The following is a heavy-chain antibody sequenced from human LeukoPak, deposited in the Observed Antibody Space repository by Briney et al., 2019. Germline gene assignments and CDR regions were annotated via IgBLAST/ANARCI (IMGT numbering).Heavy chain of an antibody. CDR2: ISGSGGST. J-gene: IGHJ4*02. V-gene: IGHV3-23*01. D-gene: IGHD6-19*01. Sequence: GGSLRLSCAASGFTFSSYAMSSVRQAPGKGLEWVSAISGSGGSTYYADSVKGRFTISRDNSKNTLYLQMNSLRAEDTAVYYCAKTVYSGWYPSYFDYWGQGTLVTVSS. CDR1: GFTFSSYA. CDR3: AKTVYSGWYPSYFDY.